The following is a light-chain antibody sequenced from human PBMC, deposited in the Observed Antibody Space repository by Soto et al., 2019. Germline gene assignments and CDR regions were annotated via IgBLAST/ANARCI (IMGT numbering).Light chain of an antibody. CDR2: RNN. CDR1: SSNIGSGFD. Sequence: QSVLTQPPSVSGAPGQAVTISCAGRSSNIGSGFDVHWYQQLPGTAPKLLIYRNNHRPSGFPDRFFGSKSGTSASLAIIGLQPEDEADYYCHSYDISLSGMVFGGGTKVTVL. J-gene: IGLJ2*01. CDR3: HSYDISLSGMV. V-gene: IGLV1-40*01.